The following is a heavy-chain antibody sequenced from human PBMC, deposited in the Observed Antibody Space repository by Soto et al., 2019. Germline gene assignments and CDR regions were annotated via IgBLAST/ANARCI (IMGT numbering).Heavy chain of an antibody. Sequence: LCGGPISRGGYYWSWIRQPPGKGLEWIGYIYYSGSTYYNPSLKSRVTISVDTSKNQFSLKLSSVTAADTAVYYCARDRASAAYYYYGMDVWGQGTTVTVSS. D-gene: IGHD2-15*01. V-gene: IGHV4-31*02. CDR1: GGPISRGGYY. J-gene: IGHJ6*02. CDR2: IYYSGST. CDR3: ARDRASAAYYYYGMDV.